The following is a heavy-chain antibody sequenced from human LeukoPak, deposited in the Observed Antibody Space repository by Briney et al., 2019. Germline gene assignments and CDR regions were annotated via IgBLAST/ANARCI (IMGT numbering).Heavy chain of an antibody. Sequence: GGSLRLSCAASGFTFSSNYMSWVRQAPGKGLEWVSVIYSGGSTYYSDYVMGRFTISRDNSKNTLYLLLNSLRAEDTAVYYCAKDLREYTRSPRNAFHIWGQGTMVTVSS. V-gene: IGHV3-53*01. CDR2: IYSGGST. CDR1: GFTFSSNY. D-gene: IGHD6-6*01. CDR3: AKDLREYTRSPRNAFHI. J-gene: IGHJ3*02.